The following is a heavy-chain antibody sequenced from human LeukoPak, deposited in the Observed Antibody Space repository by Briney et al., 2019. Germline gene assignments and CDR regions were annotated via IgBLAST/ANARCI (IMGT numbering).Heavy chain of an antibody. D-gene: IGHD6-19*01. CDR1: GGTFSSYA. CDR3: ARKSSGWFGAFDI. Sequence: SVKVSCKASGGTFSSYAISWVRQAPGQGLEWMGGIIPIFGTANYAQKLQGRVTMTTDTSTSTAYMELRSLRSDDTAVYYCARKSSGWFGAFDIWGQGTMVTVSS. J-gene: IGHJ3*02. V-gene: IGHV1-69*05. CDR2: IIPIFGTA.